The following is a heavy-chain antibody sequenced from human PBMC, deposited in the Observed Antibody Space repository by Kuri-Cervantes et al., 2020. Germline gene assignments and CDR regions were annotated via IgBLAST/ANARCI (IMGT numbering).Heavy chain of an antibody. D-gene: IGHD6-19*01. J-gene: IGHJ5*02. CDR3: ARQVGYSSGWYPNWFDP. CDR1: GGSISSSSYY. CDR2: IYYSGST. V-gene: IGHV4-39*01. Sequence: SETLSLTCTVSGGSISSSSYYWGWIRQPPGKGLEWIGSIYYSGSTYYNPSLKSRVTISVDTSKNQFSLKLSSVTAADTAVYYCARQVGYSSGWYPNWFDPWGQGTLVTVSS.